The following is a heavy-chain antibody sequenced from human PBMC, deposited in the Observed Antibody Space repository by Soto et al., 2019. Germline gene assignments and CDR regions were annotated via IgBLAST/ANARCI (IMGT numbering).Heavy chain of an antibody. CDR3: ARRSSSSLGSLFDP. Sequence: PSETLSLTCTISGGSISVYYWSWIRQSPRQGLEWIGYVYDNGRPYYNPSLESRVTMSVDTSKNQFSLKLSSVTPTDTAVYYCARRSSSSLGSLFDPWGRGILVTVSS. D-gene: IGHD6-6*01. CDR1: GGSISVYY. J-gene: IGHJ5*02. V-gene: IGHV4-59*04. CDR2: VYDNGRP.